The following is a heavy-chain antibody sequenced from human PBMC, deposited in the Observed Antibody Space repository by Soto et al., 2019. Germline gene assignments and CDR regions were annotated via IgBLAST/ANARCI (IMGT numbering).Heavy chain of an antibody. CDR1: GGSISSYY. CDR2: IYYSGST. J-gene: IGHJ6*02. V-gene: IGHV4-59*01. CDR3: ARGKGFPGPRDRHYYYYGMDV. Sequence: QVQLQESGPGLVKPSETLSLTCTVSGGSISSYYWSWIRQPPGKGPEWIEYIYYSGSTNYNPSLRRRVTISVDTSKSQFSLKLSSVTAADTAVYYCARGKGFPGPRDRHYYYYGMDVWGQGTTVTVSS.